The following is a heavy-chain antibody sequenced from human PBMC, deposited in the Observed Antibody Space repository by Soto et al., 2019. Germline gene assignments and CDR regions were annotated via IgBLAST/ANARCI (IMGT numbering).Heavy chain of an antibody. D-gene: IGHD3-22*01. CDR1: GFTFSSYA. Sequence: LRLSCSASGFTFSSYAMIWVRQAPGKGLEWVSAISGSGGSTYYADSVKGRFTISRDNSKNTLYLQMNSLRAEDTAVYYCASNQGLYYYDSSGYPDYWGQGTLVTVSS. CDR2: ISGSGGST. CDR3: ASNQGLYYYDSSGYPDY. V-gene: IGHV3-23*01. J-gene: IGHJ4*02.